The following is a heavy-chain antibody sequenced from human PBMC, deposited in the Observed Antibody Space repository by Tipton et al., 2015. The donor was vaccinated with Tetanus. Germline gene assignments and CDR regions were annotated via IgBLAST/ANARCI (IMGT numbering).Heavy chain of an antibody. J-gene: IGHJ4*02. Sequence: LRLSCTVSGVSISGYYWSWIRQPAGKGLEWIGRVDRGGTTTYNPSLKSGVTISLDTSKNQFSLKLTSVSAADTAVYYCARGLPREPWYFDYWGQGTLVTVSS. CDR2: VDRGGTT. CDR3: ARGLPREPWYFDY. CDR1: GVSISGYY. V-gene: IGHV4-4*07. D-gene: IGHD1-26*01.